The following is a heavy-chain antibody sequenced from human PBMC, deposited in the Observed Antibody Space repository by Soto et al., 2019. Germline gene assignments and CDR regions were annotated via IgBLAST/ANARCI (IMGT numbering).Heavy chain of an antibody. CDR3: ARGGDYCSSTSCYFSLYAQGNDAFDI. J-gene: IGHJ3*02. CDR1: GFTFSSYS. D-gene: IGHD2-2*01. V-gene: IGHV3-21*01. Sequence: EVQLVESGGGLVKPGGSLRLSCAASGFTFSSYSMNWVRQAPGRGLEWVSSISSSSSYIYYADSVKGRFTISRDNAKNSLYLQMNSLRAEETAVYYCARGGDYCSSTSCYFSLYAQGNDAFDIWGQGTMVTVSS. CDR2: ISSSSSYI.